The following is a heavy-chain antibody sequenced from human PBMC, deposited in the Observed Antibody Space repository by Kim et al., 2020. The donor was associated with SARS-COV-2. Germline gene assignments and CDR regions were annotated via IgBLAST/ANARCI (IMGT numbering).Heavy chain of an antibody. J-gene: IGHJ4*02. D-gene: IGHD6-13*01. V-gene: IGHV1-3*01. CDR3: ARGQQLARLLADY. Sequence: YSQKFQARVTITRDTSASTAYMELSSLRSEETAVYYCARGQQLARLLADYWGQGTLVTVSS.